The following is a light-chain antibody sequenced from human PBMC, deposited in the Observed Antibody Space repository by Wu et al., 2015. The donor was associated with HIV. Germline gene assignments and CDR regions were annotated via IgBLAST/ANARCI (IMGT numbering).Light chain of an antibody. V-gene: IGKV3-15*01. Sequence: EIVMTQSPATLSVSPGERATLSCRASQSVSNKLARYQKKPGQVHRLLIYGASTRATGVPARFSGSGSGTDFTLTISRLEPEDFAVYYCQQYGSSPVTFGQGTKVEIK. J-gene: IGKJ1*01. CDR1: QSVSNK. CDR3: QQYGSSPVT. CDR2: GAS.